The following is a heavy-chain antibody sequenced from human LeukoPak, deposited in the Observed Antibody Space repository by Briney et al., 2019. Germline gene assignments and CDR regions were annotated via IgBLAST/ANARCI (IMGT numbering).Heavy chain of an antibody. Sequence: PSETLSLTCTVSGGSISSYYWSWIRQPPGKGLEWIGFFYYSGSTNYNPSLKSRVTISVDTSKNQFSLKLSSVTAADTAVYYCARAPYGSATNNYYMDVWGKGTMVTVSS. J-gene: IGHJ6*03. D-gene: IGHD3-10*01. CDR2: FYYSGST. CDR3: ARAPYGSATNNYYMDV. CDR1: GGSISSYY. V-gene: IGHV4-59*01.